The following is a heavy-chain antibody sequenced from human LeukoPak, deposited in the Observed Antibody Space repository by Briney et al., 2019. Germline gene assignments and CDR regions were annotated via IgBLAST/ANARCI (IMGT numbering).Heavy chain of an antibody. Sequence: SETLSLTCTVSGVSISTYYWSWIRQPPGKGLEWIGYIYYSGSTNYNPSLKSRVTISVDTSKNHFSLKLTSVTAADTAVYYCARGAGTKEMAFGHWGQGNPGHRLL. CDR1: GVSISTYY. CDR3: ARGAGTKEMAFGH. V-gene: IGHV4-59*01. J-gene: IGHJ4*02. D-gene: IGHD5-24*01. CDR2: IYYSGST.